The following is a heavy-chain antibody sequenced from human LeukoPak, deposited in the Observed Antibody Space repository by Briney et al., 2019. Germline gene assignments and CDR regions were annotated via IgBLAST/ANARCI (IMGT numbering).Heavy chain of an antibody. Sequence: SETLSLTCTVSGGSLSSYYWSWVRQPPRKGLEWIGYIYYSGSTNYNPSLTSRVTISVDTSKNQFSLKLSSVTAADTAVYYCARGKYSRDYWGQGTLVTVSS. J-gene: IGHJ4*02. V-gene: IGHV4-59*12. CDR1: GGSLSSYY. CDR3: ARGKYSRDY. D-gene: IGHD6-6*01. CDR2: IYYSGST.